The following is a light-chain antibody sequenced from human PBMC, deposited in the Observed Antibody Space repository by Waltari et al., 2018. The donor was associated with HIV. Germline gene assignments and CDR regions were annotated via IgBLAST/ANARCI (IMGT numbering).Light chain of an antibody. Sequence: EIVLTQSPATLSLSPGERATLSCRASQSVSTYLAWYQQKPGQAPRRLIYGASTRATGIPARFSGSGSGTDFTLTISSLEPGDFGVYYCHQRSNWPITFGQGTRLEIK. CDR2: GAS. CDR3: HQRSNWPIT. V-gene: IGKV3-11*01. CDR1: QSVSTY. J-gene: IGKJ5*01.